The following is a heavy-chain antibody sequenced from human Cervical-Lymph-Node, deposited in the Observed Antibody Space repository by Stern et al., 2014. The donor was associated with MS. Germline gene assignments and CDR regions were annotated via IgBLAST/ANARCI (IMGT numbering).Heavy chain of an antibody. J-gene: IGHJ4*02. D-gene: IGHD2-2*01. CDR2: MNPYSGNT. CDR3: ARAVRNQLLSEY. Sequence: QVQLVQSGAEVKKPGASVKVSCKASGYTFTSYDITWVRQASGQGLEWMGWMNPYSGNTGYAQKFKGRVSMTSDPSISTVYMELTSLTSDDTAVYFCARAVRNQLLSEYWGQGTLVTVSS. CDR1: GYTFTSYD. V-gene: IGHV1-8*01.